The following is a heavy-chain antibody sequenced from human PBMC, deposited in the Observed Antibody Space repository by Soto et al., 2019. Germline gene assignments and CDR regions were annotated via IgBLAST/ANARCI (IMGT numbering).Heavy chain of an antibody. CDR2: IIGSGGRT. Sequence: GGSLRLSCAASGLTFSSYAMSWVRQAPGKGLEWVSGIIGSGGRTYYADSVKGRFTISRDNSKNTMYLQMSSLRAGDTAVYYCAKSTTGETTPARGLDVWGQGTTVTVSS. CDR3: AKSTTGETTPARGLDV. J-gene: IGHJ6*02. V-gene: IGHV3-23*01. CDR1: GLTFSSYA. D-gene: IGHD4-4*01.